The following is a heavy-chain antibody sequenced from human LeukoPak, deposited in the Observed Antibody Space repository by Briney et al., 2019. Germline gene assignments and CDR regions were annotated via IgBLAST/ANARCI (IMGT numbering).Heavy chain of an antibody. CDR2: IYYSGST. J-gene: IGHJ4*02. CDR3: ARASGAKWGYFDY. CDR1: GGSISSGDYY. V-gene: IGHV4-30-4*01. D-gene: IGHD2-8*01. Sequence: ASETLSLTCTVSGGSISSGDYYWSWIRQPPGKGLEWIGYIYYSGSTYYNPSLKSRVTISVDTSKNQFSLKLSSVTAADTAVYYCARASGAKWGYFDYWGQGTLVTVSS.